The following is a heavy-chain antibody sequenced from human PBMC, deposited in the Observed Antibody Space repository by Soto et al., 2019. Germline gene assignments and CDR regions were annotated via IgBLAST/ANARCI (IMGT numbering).Heavy chain of an antibody. V-gene: IGHV3-30*18. CDR1: GFTFSSYG. Sequence: ESGGGVVQPGRSLRLSCAASGFTFSSYGMHWVRQAPGKGLEWVAVVSYDGANTYYIDSVKDRLTVSRDNSKSAVCLQMAVLGAYDAAVYYCANSKCGVGPYQLQSFFGYWGQGALVTVSS. J-gene: IGHJ4*02. D-gene: IGHD1-26*01. CDR3: ANSKCGVGPYQLQSFFGY. CDR2: VSYDGANT.